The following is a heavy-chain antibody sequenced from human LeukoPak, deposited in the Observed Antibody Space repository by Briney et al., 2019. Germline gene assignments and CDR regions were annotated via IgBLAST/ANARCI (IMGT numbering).Heavy chain of an antibody. Sequence: PSQTLSLTCTVSGGSISSGGYYWSWIRQPAGKGLEYLGRIYSTGSTNYNPSLRSRVTISVDTSKNQFSLKLSSVTAADTAVYYCARGSHLEMATMDWGQGTLVTVSS. J-gene: IGHJ4*02. CDR1: GGSISSGGYY. CDR3: ARGSHLEMATMD. D-gene: IGHD5-24*01. CDR2: IYSTGST. V-gene: IGHV4-61*02.